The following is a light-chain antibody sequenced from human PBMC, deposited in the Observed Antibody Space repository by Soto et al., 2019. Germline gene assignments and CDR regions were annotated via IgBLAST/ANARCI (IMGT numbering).Light chain of an antibody. V-gene: IGKV3-20*01. CDR1: QSVSSD. CDR3: QQYGSSRRT. J-gene: IGKJ1*01. Sequence: EIVMTQSPATLSVSPGERATLSCRASQSVSSDFAWYQQKPGQAPRLLIYGASSRATGIPDRFSGSGSGTDFTLTISSLEPEDFAVYYCQQYGSSRRTFGQGTKVDIK. CDR2: GAS.